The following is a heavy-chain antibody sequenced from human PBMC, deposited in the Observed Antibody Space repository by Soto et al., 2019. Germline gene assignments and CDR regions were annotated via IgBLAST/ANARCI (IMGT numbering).Heavy chain of an antibody. D-gene: IGHD3-22*01. CDR3: ARDRGYYDSSGEEAFLDY. Sequence: SEKVSCKASGGTFSSYAISWVRQAPGQGLEWMGGIIPIFGTANYAQKFQGRVTITADESTSTAYMELRSLRSDDTAVYYCARDRGYYDSSGEEAFLDYWGQGTLVTVTS. J-gene: IGHJ4*02. CDR2: IIPIFGTA. CDR1: GGTFSSYA. V-gene: IGHV1-69*13.